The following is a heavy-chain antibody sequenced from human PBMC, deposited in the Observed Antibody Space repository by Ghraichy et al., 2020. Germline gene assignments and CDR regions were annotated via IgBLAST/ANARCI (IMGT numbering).Heavy chain of an antibody. J-gene: IGHJ6*02. CDR1: GFTVSSNY. CDR3: ARDVPAAKYYYYGMDV. V-gene: IGHV3-53*01. D-gene: IGHD2-2*01. CDR2: IYSGGST. Sequence: GGSLRLSCAASGFTVSSNYMSWVRQAPGKGLEWVSVIYSGGSTYYADSVKGRFTISRDNSKNTLYLQMNSLRAEDTAVYYCARDVPAAKYYYYGMDVWGQGTTVTVSS.